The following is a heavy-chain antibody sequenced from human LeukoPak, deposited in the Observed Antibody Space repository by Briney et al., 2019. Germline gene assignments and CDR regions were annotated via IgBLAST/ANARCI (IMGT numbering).Heavy chain of an antibody. CDR3: ARDPTLYYGSGSYSH. CDR2: ISSSSSYI. CDR1: GFTFSSYS. J-gene: IGHJ4*02. Sequence: PGGSLRLSCAASGFTFSSYSMNWVRQAPGKGLEWVSSISSSSSYIYYADSVKGRFTISRDNAKNSLYLQMNSLRAEDTAVYYCARDPTLYYGSGSYSHRGQGTLVTVSS. D-gene: IGHD3-10*01. V-gene: IGHV3-21*01.